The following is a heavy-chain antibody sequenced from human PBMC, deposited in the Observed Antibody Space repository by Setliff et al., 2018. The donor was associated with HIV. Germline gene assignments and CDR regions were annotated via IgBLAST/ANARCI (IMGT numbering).Heavy chain of an antibody. CDR1: GGSFSGYY. J-gene: IGHJ4*02. CDR2: INHSGRI. Sequence: SETLSLTCAVYGGSFSGYYWSWIRQPPGKGLEWIGEINHSGRINCNPSLKSRVTVSVDTSKNQFSLSLTSVTGADTAVYYCAAFFVTPLMTQDFWGQGTRVTVSS. CDR3: AAFFVTPLMTQDF. V-gene: IGHV4-34*01. D-gene: IGHD4-17*01.